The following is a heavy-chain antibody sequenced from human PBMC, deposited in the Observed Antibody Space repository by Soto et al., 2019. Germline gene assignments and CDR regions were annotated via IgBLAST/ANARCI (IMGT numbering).Heavy chain of an antibody. CDR2: ISGTGGST. J-gene: IGHJ4*02. D-gene: IGHD6-6*01. CDR3: AKNWDTTSSSSSH. CDR1: GFTFSTYA. Sequence: EVQVLESGGGLVQPGGSLRLSCAASGFTFSTYAMSWVRQAPGKGLEWVSAISGTGGSTYYADSVKGRFTISRDNSKNTLYLQMNSLRAEDTAVDYCAKNWDTTSSSSSHWGQGTLVTVSS. V-gene: IGHV3-23*01.